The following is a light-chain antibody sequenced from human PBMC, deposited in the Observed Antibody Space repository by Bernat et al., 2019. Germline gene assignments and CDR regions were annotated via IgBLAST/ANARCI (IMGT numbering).Light chain of an antibody. V-gene: IGLV2-11*01. CDR2: DVD. CDR1: TSGVGTYEY. CDR3: CSHTGSFTWV. Sequence: QTVLTQPRSVFGSPGQSVTISCTGITSGVGTYEYVSWYQQHPGKAPQIMIYDVDKRPSGVPDRFSGSKSGTTASLTISGLQAEDEADYYCCSHTGSFTWVFGGGTKLTVL. J-gene: IGLJ3*02.